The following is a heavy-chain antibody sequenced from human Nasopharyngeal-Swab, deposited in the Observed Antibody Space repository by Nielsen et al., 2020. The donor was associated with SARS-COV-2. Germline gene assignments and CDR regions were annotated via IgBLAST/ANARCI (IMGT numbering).Heavy chain of an antibody. CDR3: ARSLVGCCSHTCALMN. J-gene: IGHJ4*01. D-gene: IGHD2-15*01. Sequence: WIRQPPGKGLEWIGEVHHSGSTHYNPSLKSQVVISADKSNQFSLRMNSVTAADTALYYCARSLVGCCSHTCALMNWGHGTLVTVSS. V-gene: IGHV4-4*02. CDR2: VHHSGST.